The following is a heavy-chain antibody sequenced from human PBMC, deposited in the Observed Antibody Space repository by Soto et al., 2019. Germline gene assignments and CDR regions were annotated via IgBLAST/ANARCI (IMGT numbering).Heavy chain of an antibody. D-gene: IGHD3-16*01. Sequence: SETLCLTCTVSGGSISSSGYYWAWLRQPPGRGLEWIGSIYYNGDTYFYPSLKSRVTRSVDTSKNQFSLKLTSVTAADTALYFRAMGGKYYQQETSFFDYWGQGSLVTVSS. V-gene: IGHV4-39*01. CDR1: GGSISSSGYY. CDR2: IYYNGDT. CDR3: AMGGKYYQQETSFFDY. J-gene: IGHJ4*01.